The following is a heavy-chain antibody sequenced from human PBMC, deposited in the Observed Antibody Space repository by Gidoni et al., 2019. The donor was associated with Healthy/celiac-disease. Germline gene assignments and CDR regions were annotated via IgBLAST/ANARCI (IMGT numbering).Heavy chain of an antibody. CDR3: AKQPVGSSGYYHEPDFDY. D-gene: IGHD3-22*01. Sequence: EVQLLESGGGLVQPGGSLRLSCAASGFTFSSYAMSWVRQAPGKGLEWVSAISGSGGSTYYADSVKGRFTISRDNSKNTLYLQMNSLRAEDTAVYYCAKQPVGSSGYYHEPDFDYWGQGTLVTVSS. CDR1: GFTFSSYA. V-gene: IGHV3-23*01. J-gene: IGHJ4*02. CDR2: ISGSGGST.